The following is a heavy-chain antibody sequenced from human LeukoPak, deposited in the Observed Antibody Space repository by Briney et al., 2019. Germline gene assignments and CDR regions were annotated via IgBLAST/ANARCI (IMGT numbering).Heavy chain of an antibody. CDR3: ARLRISITMVRGPPCYFDC. D-gene: IGHD3-10*01. J-gene: IGHJ4*02. CDR2: IRSSGSPI. Sequence: PGGSLRLSCAASGFTFSDYYMSWIRQAPGKGLEWVSYIRSSGSPIYYADSVKGRFTISRDNPKNPLSLQMNSLRDEDTAVYYCARLRISITMVRGPPCYFDCWGQVTLVTVCS. V-gene: IGHV3-11*04. CDR1: GFTFSDYY.